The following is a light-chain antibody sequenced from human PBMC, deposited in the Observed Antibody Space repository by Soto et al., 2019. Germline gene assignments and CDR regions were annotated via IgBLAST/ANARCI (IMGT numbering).Light chain of an antibody. Sequence: QSVLTQPPSASGTPGQRVTISCSGSSSNIGSTTVNWYQQLPGTAPKLLIYSNNQRPSGVPDRFSGSKSGTSASLAISGVQSEDEADYYCAAWDDSLNGYVFGTGTKVTVL. CDR3: AAWDDSLNGYV. CDR2: SNN. CDR1: SSNIGSTT. V-gene: IGLV1-44*01. J-gene: IGLJ1*01.